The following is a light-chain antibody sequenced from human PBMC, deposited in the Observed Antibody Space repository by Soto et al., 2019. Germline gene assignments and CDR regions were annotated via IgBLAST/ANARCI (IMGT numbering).Light chain of an antibody. CDR3: QSYDSGYLV. J-gene: IGLJ3*02. CDR1: SGSIASNY. V-gene: IGLV6-57*01. Sequence: NFMLTQPHSVSESPGKTVTISCTRSSGSIASNYVQWYQQRPGSSPTTVIYEDNQRPSGVPDRFSGSIDSSSNSASLTISGLKTEDEADYYCQSYDSGYLVFGGGTKLTVL. CDR2: EDN.